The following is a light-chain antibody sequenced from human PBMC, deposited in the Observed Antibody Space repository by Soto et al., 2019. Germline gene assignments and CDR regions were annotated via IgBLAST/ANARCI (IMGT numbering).Light chain of an antibody. CDR2: EGS. CDR1: SSDVGSYNL. V-gene: IGLV2-23*03. J-gene: IGLJ2*01. Sequence: SALTQPASVSGSPGQSITISCTGTSSDVGSYNLVSWYQQHPGKAPKLMIYEGSKRPSGVSNRFSGSKSGNTASLTISGLQAEDAADYYCCSYAGSSTFGVVFGGGTKVTVL. CDR3: CSYAGSSTFGVV.